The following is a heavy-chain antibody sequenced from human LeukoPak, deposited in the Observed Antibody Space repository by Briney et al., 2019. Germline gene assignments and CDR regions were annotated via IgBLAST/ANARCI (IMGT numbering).Heavy chain of an antibody. V-gene: IGHV3-73*01. Sequence: PGESLKLSCAASGFAFSGSGMHWVRQASGKGLEWVGRVRSRINSYTTAYAASVKGRFTISRDDSKNMVYLQMDSLKIEDTAVYYCTRPEVDDWGQGTLVIVSS. CDR1: GFAFSGSG. CDR2: VRSRINSYTT. CDR3: TRPEVDD. J-gene: IGHJ4*02.